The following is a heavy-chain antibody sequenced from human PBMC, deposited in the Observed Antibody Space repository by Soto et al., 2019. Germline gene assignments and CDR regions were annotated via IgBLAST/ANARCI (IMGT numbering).Heavy chain of an antibody. CDR1: GYSFTSYW. V-gene: IGHV5-51*01. J-gene: IGHJ4*02. CDR2: IYPGDSDT. D-gene: IGHD4-17*01. CDR3: ARLLLTTSFFDL. Sequence: PGESLKISCKGSGYSFTSYWIGWVRQMPGKGLEWMGIIYPGDSDTRYSPSFQGQVTISADKSISAAYLQWSTLKASDTAVYFCARLLLTTSFFDLWGQGTLVTVSS.